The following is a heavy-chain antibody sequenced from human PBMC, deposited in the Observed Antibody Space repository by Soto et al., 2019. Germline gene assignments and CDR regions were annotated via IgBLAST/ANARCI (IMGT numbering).Heavy chain of an antibody. Sequence: GGSLRLSCAASGFTLRSYGMSWVRQAPGKGLEWVASISGSGGTTYYADSVQGRFTISRDNSKNTLFVQMNSLRAEDTAVYYCAKGIRYFEWLSDVDYWGQGTLVTVSS. J-gene: IGHJ4*02. CDR2: ISGSGGTT. CDR1: GFTLRSYG. D-gene: IGHD3-9*01. CDR3: AKGIRYFEWLSDVDY. V-gene: IGHV3-23*01.